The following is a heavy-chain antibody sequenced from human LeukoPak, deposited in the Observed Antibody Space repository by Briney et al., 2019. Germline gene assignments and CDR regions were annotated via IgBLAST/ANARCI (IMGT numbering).Heavy chain of an antibody. V-gene: IGHV1-69*05. CDR1: GGTFSTYA. Sequence: SVKVSCKASGGTFSTYAISLVRQAPGQGLEWMGGLIPILGTTNYAQKFQGRVTITTDESTSTAYMEVSSLRSEDTAVYYCARDVSDELRAALYNWFDPWGQGTLVTVSS. D-gene: IGHD2-15*01. J-gene: IGHJ5*02. CDR2: LIPILGTT. CDR3: ARDVSDELRAALYNWFDP.